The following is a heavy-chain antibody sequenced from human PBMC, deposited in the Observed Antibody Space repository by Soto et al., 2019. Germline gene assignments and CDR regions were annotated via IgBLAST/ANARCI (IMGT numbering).Heavy chain of an antibody. D-gene: IGHD3-10*01. Sequence: QVQLVQSGAEVKKPGSSVKVSCKASGGTFSSYTISWVRQAPGQGLEWMGRIIPILGIANYAQKFQGRVTINAEKSTSTAYMELSSLRSEDTAVYYFARELRSNYYGSGGYYPGGYYYYGMDVWGQGTTVTVSS. CDR2: IIPILGIA. V-gene: IGHV1-69*08. CDR3: ARELRSNYYGSGGYYPGGYYYYGMDV. J-gene: IGHJ6*02. CDR1: GGTFSSYT.